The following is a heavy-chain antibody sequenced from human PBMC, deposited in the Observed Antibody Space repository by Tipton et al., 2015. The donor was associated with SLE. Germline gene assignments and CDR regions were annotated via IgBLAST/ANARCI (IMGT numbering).Heavy chain of an antibody. CDR1: GFTFSNSG. Sequence: QVQLVQSGAEVKKPGASVRVSCKASGFTFSNSGISWVRQAPGQGLEWMGWISTYSGVTNYAPTLQDRVTMTTDTSTSTAYMELRSLTSDDTAMYYCARNPFDYWGQGTLVTVSS. J-gene: IGHJ4*02. CDR3: ARNPFDY. V-gene: IGHV1-18*01. CDR2: ISTYSGVT.